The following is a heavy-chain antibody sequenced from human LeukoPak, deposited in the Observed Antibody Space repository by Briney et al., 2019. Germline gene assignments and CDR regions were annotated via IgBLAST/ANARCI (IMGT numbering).Heavy chain of an antibody. CDR2: ISGSGGST. J-gene: IGHJ4*02. V-gene: IGHV3-23*01. CDR1: GFTFSSYA. D-gene: IGHD5-18*01. Sequence: GGSLRLSCAASGFTFSSYAMSWVRQAPGKGLEWVSAISGSGGSTYYADSVKGRFTISRDNSKNTLYLQMNSLRAEDTAVYYCAKDSPLTYTAMVPFDYWGQGTLVTVSS. CDR3: AKDSPLTYTAMVPFDY.